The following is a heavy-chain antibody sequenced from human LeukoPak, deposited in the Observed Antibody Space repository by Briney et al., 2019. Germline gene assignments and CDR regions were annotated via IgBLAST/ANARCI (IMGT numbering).Heavy chain of an antibody. CDR1: GFXFSASA. CDR2: IRSKANSFAT. Sequence: PGGSLRLSCAASGFXFSASAFFWVRQASGKGQEWVGHIRSKANSFATAYAASVKGRFTISRDDSKNTAYLQMNNLISEDTAVYYCTYSYNYYFDSWGQGTLVTVSS. D-gene: IGHD5-18*01. V-gene: IGHV3-73*01. J-gene: IGHJ4*02. CDR3: TYSYNYYFDS.